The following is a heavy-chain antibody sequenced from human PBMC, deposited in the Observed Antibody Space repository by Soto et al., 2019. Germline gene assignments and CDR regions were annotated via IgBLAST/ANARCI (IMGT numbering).Heavy chain of an antibody. CDR1: GGSISSYY. V-gene: IGHV4-59*01. CDR3: ARDLAYLPNDYYGGYEMYYYYMDV. CDR2: IYYSGST. D-gene: IGHD5-12*01. J-gene: IGHJ6*03. Sequence: SETLSLTCTVSGGSISSYYWSWIRQPPGKGLEWIGYIYYSGSTNYYPSLKSRVTISVDTSKNQFSLKLSSVTAADTAVYYCARDLAYLPNDYYGGYEMYYYYMDVWGKGTTVTDSS.